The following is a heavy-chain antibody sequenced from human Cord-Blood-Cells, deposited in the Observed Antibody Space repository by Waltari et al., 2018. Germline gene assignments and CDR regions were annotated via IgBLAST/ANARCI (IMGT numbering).Heavy chain of an antibody. CDR1: GGSISSYY. CDR3: AREYSSSPNNYYYYMDV. J-gene: IGHJ6*03. CDR2: IYTSGST. Sequence: QVQLQESGPGLVKPSETLSLTCTVSGGSISSYYLSWIRQPAGKGLEWIGRIYTSGSTNYNPSLKSRVTMSVDTSKNQFSLKLSSVTAADTAVYYCAREYSSSPNNYYYYMDVWGKGTTVTVSS. V-gene: IGHV4-4*07. D-gene: IGHD6-6*01.